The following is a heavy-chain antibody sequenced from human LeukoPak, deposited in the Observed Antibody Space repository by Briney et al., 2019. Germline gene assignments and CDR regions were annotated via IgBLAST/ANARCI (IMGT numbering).Heavy chain of an antibody. CDR1: GGTFSSYA. Sequence: SVKVSCKAAGGTFSSYAISWVRQAPGQGLEWMGGIIPIFGTANYAQKFQGRVTITADESTSTAYMELSSLRSEDTAVYYCARHRQWELLLPFDYWGQGTLVTVSS. D-gene: IGHD1-26*01. CDR2: IIPIFGTA. J-gene: IGHJ4*02. V-gene: IGHV1-69*13. CDR3: ARHRQWELLLPFDY.